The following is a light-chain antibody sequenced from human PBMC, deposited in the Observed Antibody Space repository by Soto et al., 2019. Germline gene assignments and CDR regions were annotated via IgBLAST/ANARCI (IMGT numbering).Light chain of an antibody. V-gene: IGKV3-15*01. CDR1: QSVSSS. CDR3: QQYDKWPPWT. Sequence: TLSVSPGERATLSCRASQSVSSSLAWYQQKPGQAPRLLIYGASTRATGIPARFSGSGSGTEFTLTISSLQSEDFAVYYCQQYDKWPPWTFGQGTKLEIK. CDR2: GAS. J-gene: IGKJ2*01.